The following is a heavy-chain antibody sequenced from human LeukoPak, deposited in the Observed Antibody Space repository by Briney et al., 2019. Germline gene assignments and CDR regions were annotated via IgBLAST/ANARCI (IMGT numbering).Heavy chain of an antibody. V-gene: IGHV1-69*05. CDR3: AREPGGGDYGYLGY. Sequence: GASVKVSCKASGYTFTSYGISWVRQAPGQGLEWMGRIIPIFGTANYAQKFQGRVTITTDESTSTAYMELSSLRSEDTAVYYCAREPGGGDYGYLGYWGQGTLVTVSS. CDR1: GYTFTSYG. J-gene: IGHJ4*02. CDR2: IIPIFGTA. D-gene: IGHD4-17*01.